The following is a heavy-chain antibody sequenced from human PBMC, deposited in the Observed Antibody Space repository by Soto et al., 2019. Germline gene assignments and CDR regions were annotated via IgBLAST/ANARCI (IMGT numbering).Heavy chain of an antibody. D-gene: IGHD3-10*01. J-gene: IGHJ6*03. Sequence: PSETLSLTCAVYGGSFSGYYWSWIRQPPGKGLEWIGEINHSGSTNYNPSLKSRVTISVDTSKNQFSLKLSSVTAADTAVYYCARGSRNGSGSYLPYYYMDVWGKGTTVTVSS. CDR1: GGSFSGYY. V-gene: IGHV4-34*01. CDR3: ARGSRNGSGSYLPYYYMDV. CDR2: INHSGST.